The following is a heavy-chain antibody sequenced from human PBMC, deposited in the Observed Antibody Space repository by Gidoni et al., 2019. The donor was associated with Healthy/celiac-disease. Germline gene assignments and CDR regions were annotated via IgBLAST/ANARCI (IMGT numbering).Heavy chain of an antibody. Sequence: QLQLVESGGGVVQPGRSLRLSCAASGFTFSSYGMHWVRQAPGKGLEWVAVISYDGSNKYDADSVKGRFTSSRDNSKNTLYLQRNSLRAEDTAVYYCAKDIDMGRGGSDYGGQGTLVTVSS. CDR2: ISYDGSNK. CDR3: AKDIDMGRGGSDY. D-gene: IGHD3-10*01. J-gene: IGHJ4*02. V-gene: IGHV3-30*18. CDR1: GFTFSSYG.